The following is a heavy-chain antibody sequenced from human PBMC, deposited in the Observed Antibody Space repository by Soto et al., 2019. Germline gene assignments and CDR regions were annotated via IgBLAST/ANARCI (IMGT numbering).Heavy chain of an antibody. CDR2: IYYNGSA. J-gene: IGHJ6*02. V-gene: IGHV4-39*01. CDR1: GGSISSSNFY. CDR3: ASLVGSGSYYYYYYYYGMDV. Sequence: TSETLSLTCTVSGGSISSSNFYWGWIRQPPEKGLEWIGTIYYNGSAYYNSSLKSRVTISVDTPRNQFSLKLNSVTAADTAVYYCASLVGSGSYYYYYYYYGMDVWGQGTTVTVSS. D-gene: IGHD3-10*01.